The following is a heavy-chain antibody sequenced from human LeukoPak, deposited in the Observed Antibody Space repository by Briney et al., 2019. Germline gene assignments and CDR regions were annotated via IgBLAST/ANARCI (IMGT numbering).Heavy chain of an antibody. D-gene: IGHD2-2*01. Sequence: SETLSLTCTVSGGSISSSSYYWGWIRQPPGKGLEWIGSIYYSGSTYYNPSLKSRVTISVDTSKNQFSLKLSSVTAADTAVYYCARVEGYCSSTSCYSYYFDYWGQGTLVTVSS. CDR1: GGSISSSSYY. CDR2: IYYSGST. CDR3: ARVEGYCSSTSCYSYYFDY. V-gene: IGHV4-39*01. J-gene: IGHJ4*02.